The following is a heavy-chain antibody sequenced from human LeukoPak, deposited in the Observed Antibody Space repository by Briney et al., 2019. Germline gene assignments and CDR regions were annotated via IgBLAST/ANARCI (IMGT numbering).Heavy chain of an antibody. J-gene: IGHJ4*02. D-gene: IGHD3-16*01. Sequence: SETLSLTCTVSGGSISSYYWNWIRQPPGKGLEWIGYIYYSGSTNYDPSLKSRVTISVDTSKNQFSLKLSSVTAADTAVYYCAKGGIPRGGGNYFDFWGQGTLVTVSS. V-gene: IGHV4-59*01. CDR1: GGSISSYY. CDR3: AKGGIPRGGGNYFDF. CDR2: IYYSGST.